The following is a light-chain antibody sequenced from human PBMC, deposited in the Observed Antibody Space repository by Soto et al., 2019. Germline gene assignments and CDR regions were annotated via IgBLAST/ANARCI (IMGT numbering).Light chain of an antibody. CDR1: QSSSSW. CDR3: QQYNSYSRT. CDR2: KAS. V-gene: IGKV1-5*03. Sequence: DIQMTQSPSTLSASVGDRVTITCRASQSSSSWLAWYQQKPGKAPKLLIYKASSLESGVPSRFSGSGSGTEFTLTNSSLQPDDFATYYCQQYNSYSRTFGQGTKLEIK. J-gene: IGKJ2*01.